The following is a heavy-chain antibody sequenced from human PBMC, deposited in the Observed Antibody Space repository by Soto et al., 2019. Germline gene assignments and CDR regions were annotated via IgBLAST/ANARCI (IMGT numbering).Heavy chain of an antibody. CDR1: GYTLTELY. CDR3: ATQGYYYYYMDV. V-gene: IGHV1-24*01. CDR2: FDPEDGET. J-gene: IGHJ6*03. Sequence: QVQLVQAGAEVKKPGASVKVSCKVSGYTLTELYMHWVRQAPGKGLEWMGGFDPEDGETIYAQKFQGRVTMTEDTSTDTAYMELSSLRSEDTAVYYCATQGYYYYYMDVWGKGTTVTVSS.